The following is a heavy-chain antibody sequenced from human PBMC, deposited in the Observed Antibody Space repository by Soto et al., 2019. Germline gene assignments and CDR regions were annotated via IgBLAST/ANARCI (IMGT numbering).Heavy chain of an antibody. CDR2: IYHTGNT. CDR3: ERDEYKMLSSVSWFDS. Sequence: PSETLSLTCTVSGGSISDDSYWSWIRQTPGKGLEWIGYIYHTGNTYYNPSLRSRVSISVDKSKSQFSLKLISVTAADTAVYFCERDEYKMLSSVSWFDSWGQGTLVTVSS. D-gene: IGHD2-2*01. V-gene: IGHV4-30-4*01. CDR1: GGSISDDSY. J-gene: IGHJ5*01.